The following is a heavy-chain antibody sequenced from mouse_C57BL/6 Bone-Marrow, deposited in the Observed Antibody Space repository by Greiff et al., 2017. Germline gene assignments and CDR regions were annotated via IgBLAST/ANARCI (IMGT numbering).Heavy chain of an antibody. Sequence: VQLQQPGAELVKPGASVKLSCKASGYTFTSYGLSWVKQRTGQGLEWIGEIYPRSGTTYYNEKFKGQATLTADKSASTAYMELRSLTSEDSAVYFWARDYYGNYERFAYWGQGTLVTVSA. J-gene: IGHJ3*01. V-gene: IGHV1-81*01. CDR2: IYPRSGTT. D-gene: IGHD2-1*01. CDR1: GYTFTSYG. CDR3: ARDYYGNYERFAY.